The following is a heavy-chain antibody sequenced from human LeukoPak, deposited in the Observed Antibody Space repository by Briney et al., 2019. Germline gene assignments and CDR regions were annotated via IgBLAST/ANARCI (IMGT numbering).Heavy chain of an antibody. CDR2: IKSKTDGGTT. CDR1: GFTFSNAW. J-gene: IGHJ4*02. Sequence: EGSLRLSCAASGFTFSNAWMSWVRQAPGKGLEWVGRIKSKTDGGTTDYAAPVKGRFTISRDDSKNTLYLQMNSLKTEDTAVYYCTTDRSGSYYFLWGQGTLVTVSS. D-gene: IGHD1-26*01. V-gene: IGHV3-15*01. CDR3: TTDRSGSYYFL.